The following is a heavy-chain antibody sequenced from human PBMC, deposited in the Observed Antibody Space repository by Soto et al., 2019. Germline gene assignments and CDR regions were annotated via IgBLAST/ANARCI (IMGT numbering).Heavy chain of an antibody. Sequence: SETLSLTCTVSGGSISSSSYYWGWIRQPPGKGLEWIGSIYYSGSTYYNPSLKSRVTISVDTSKNQFSLKLSSVTAADTAVYYCARLYCSSTSCYNDYWGQRTLVTVSS. J-gene: IGHJ4*02. V-gene: IGHV4-39*01. CDR3: ARLYCSSTSCYNDY. CDR1: GGSISSSSYY. D-gene: IGHD2-2*02. CDR2: IYYSGST.